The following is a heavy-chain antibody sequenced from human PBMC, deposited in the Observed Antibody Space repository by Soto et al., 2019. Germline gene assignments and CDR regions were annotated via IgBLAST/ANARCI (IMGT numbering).Heavy chain of an antibody. J-gene: IGHJ4*02. D-gene: IGHD1-26*01. CDR3: ASVVGAITRFDY. CDR2: IYYSGST. Sequence: PSETLSLTCTVSGGSISRYYWGWIRQPPGKGLEWIGSIYYSGSTYYNPSLKSRVTISVDTSKNQFSLKLSSVTAADTAVYYCASVVGAITRFDYWGQGTLVTVSS. CDR1: GGSISRYY. V-gene: IGHV4-39*01.